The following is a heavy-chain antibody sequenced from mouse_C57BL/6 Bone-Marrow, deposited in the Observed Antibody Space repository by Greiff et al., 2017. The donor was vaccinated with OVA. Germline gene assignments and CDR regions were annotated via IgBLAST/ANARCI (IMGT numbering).Heavy chain of an antibody. D-gene: IGHD1-1*01. CDR2: ISSGGDYI. CDR1: GFTFSSYA. CDR3: TRADYGSSHFDY. J-gene: IGHJ2*01. Sequence: EVKVEESGEGLVKPGGSLKLSCAASGFTFSSYAMSWVRQTPEKRMEWVAYISSGGDYIYYADTVKGRFTISRDNARNTLYLQMCSLKSEYTAMYYCTRADYGSSHFDYWGQGTTLTGSS. V-gene: IGHV5-9-1*02.